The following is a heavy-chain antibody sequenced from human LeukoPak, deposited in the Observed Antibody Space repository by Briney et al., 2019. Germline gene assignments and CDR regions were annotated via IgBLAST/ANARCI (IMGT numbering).Heavy chain of an antibody. V-gene: IGHV3-33*01. CDR3: AREQYLDGDFDY. CDR1: GFTFSSYG. D-gene: IGHD4-11*01. CDR2: IWYDGSNK. J-gene: IGHJ4*02. Sequence: GRSLRLSCAASGFTFSSYGMHWVRQAPGKGLEWVAVIWYDGSNKYYADSVKGRFTISRDNSKNTLYLQINSLRAEDTAVYYCAREQYLDGDFDYWGQGTLVTVSS.